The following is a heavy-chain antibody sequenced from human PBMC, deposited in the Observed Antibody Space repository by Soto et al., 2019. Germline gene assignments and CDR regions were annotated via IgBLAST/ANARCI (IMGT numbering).Heavy chain of an antibody. CDR3: ATALIITMVRGVITQGPRLDY. Sequence: SVKVSCKASGGTFNTYAISWVRQAPGQGLEWMGGIIPIFGTANYAQKFQGRVTITADKSTSTVYMELSSLRSEDTAVYYCATALIITMVRGVITQGPRLDYWGQGTLVTVSS. J-gene: IGHJ4*02. V-gene: IGHV1-69*06. CDR2: IIPIFGTA. CDR1: GGTFNTYA. D-gene: IGHD3-10*01.